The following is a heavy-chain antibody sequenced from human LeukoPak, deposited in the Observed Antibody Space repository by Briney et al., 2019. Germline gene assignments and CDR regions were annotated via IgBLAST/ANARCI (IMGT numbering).Heavy chain of an antibody. Sequence: SVKVSCKASGGTFNSRAISWVRQAPGQGLQWMGRFIPIFGTANYAQKFQGRVSITTDASTSTAYMQLSSLRFDDTAVYYCARDLGITGTYDNHCFDYWRQGTLVTVSS. CDR2: FIPIFGTA. J-gene: IGHJ4*02. CDR3: ARDLGITGTYDNHCFDY. D-gene: IGHD1-20*01. CDR1: GGTFNSRA. V-gene: IGHV1-69*05.